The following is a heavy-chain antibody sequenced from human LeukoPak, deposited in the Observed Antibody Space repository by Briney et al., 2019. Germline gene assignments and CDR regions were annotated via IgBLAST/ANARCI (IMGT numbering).Heavy chain of an antibody. J-gene: IGHJ4*02. D-gene: IGHD3-22*01. Sequence: KPSETLSLTCAVYDGSFSGYYWSWIRQSPGKGLEWIGEINHSGSTNYNPSLKSRVTISVDTSKNQFSPKLSSVTAADTAVYYCARRSSSGYSLPFDYWGQGTLVTVSS. V-gene: IGHV4-34*01. CDR2: INHSGST. CDR1: DGSFSGYY. CDR3: ARRSSSGYSLPFDY.